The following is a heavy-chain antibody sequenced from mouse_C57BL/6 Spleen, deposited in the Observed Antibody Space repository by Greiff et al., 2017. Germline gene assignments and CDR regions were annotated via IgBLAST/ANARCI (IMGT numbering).Heavy chain of an antibody. CDR3: ARHEEGTGGKDAMDY. CDR1: GYTFTEYT. J-gene: IGHJ4*01. Sequence: VKLMESGAELVKPGASVKLSCKASGYTFTEYTIHWVKQRSGQGLEWIGWFYPGSGSIKYNEKFKDKATLTADKSSSTVYMELSRLTSEDSAVYFCARHEEGTGGKDAMDYWGQGTSVTVSS. D-gene: IGHD1-1*01. CDR2: FYPGSGSI. V-gene: IGHV1-62-2*01.